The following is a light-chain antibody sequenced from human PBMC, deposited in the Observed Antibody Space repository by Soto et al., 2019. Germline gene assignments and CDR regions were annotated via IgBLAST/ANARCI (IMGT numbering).Light chain of an antibody. CDR3: QQYGSSPIT. J-gene: IGKJ5*01. V-gene: IGKV3-20*01. CDR2: GTS. Sequence: EIGLTQSRGSLSWSAAERTTLSCRSSQSVSSSYLAWYQQKRGQAPRLLIYGTSSRATGITDRFSGSGSGTDFTLTISRLEPEDFAVYYCQQYGSSPITVGQVTQVEIK. CDR1: QSVSSSY.